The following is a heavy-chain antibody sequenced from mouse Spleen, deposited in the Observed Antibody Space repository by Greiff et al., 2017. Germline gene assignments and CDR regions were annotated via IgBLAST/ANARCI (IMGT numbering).Heavy chain of an antibody. V-gene: IGHV1-50*01. CDR3: ARGGTGFAY. CDR2: IDPSDSYT. CDR1: GYTFTSYW. J-gene: IGHJ3*01. Sequence: QVQLKESGAELVKPGASVKLSCKASGYTFTSYWMQWVKQRPGQGLEWIGEIDPSDSYTNYNQKFKGKATLTVDTSSSTAYMQLSSLTSEDSAVYYCARGGTGFAYWGQGTLVTVSA. D-gene: IGHD3-3*01.